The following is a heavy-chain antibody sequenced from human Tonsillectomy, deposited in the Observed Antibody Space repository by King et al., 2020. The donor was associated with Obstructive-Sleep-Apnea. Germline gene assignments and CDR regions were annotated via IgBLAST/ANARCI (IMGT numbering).Heavy chain of an antibody. Sequence: VQLVESGAEVKKPGESLKISCKGSGYTFTSYWIGWVRQMPGKGLEWMGIIYPRDSDTKYSPSFQGQVTISVDKSISTAYLQWRSLKASDTAMYYCARHGEPGYCSGDTCYDYFYGMDVWGQGTTVTVSS. CDR2: IYPRDSDT. CDR3: ARHGEPGYCSGDTCYDYFYGMDV. D-gene: IGHD2-15*01. CDR1: GYTFTSYW. V-gene: IGHV5-51*01. J-gene: IGHJ6*02.